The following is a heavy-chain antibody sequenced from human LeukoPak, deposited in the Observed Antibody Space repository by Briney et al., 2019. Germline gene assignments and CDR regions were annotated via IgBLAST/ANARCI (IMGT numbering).Heavy chain of an antibody. D-gene: IGHD4-17*01. Sequence: PGGSLRLSCAASGFTFSNYGMSWVRQAPGKGLEWVSAISGSGGSTYYADSVKGRFTISRDNSKNTLYLQMNSLRAEDTAVYYCAKGLGTVTTFFDYWGQGTLVTVSS. V-gene: IGHV3-23*01. CDR1: GFTFSNYG. CDR2: ISGSGGST. CDR3: AKGLGTVTTFFDY. J-gene: IGHJ4*02.